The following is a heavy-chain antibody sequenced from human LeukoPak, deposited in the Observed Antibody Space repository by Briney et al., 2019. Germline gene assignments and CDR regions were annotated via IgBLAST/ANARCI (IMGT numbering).Heavy chain of an antibody. CDR1: GFTFSSYN. Sequence: GGSLRLSCAASGFTFSSYNMNWVRQAPGKGLEWVSYISSSTPTIYYADSVKGRFTISRDNAKNSLYLQMNSLRDEDTAVYYCVRRFDYWGRGTLVTVSS. V-gene: IGHV3-48*02. CDR3: VRRFDY. J-gene: IGHJ4*02. CDR2: ISSSTPTI.